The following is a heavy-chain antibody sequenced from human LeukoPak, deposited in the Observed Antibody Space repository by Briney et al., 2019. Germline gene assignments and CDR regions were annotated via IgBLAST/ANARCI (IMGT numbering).Heavy chain of an antibody. CDR1: GGSISPYF. J-gene: IGHJ6*02. Sequence: PSETLSPTCTVSGGSISPYFWSWIRQPPGKGLEWIGNIYYSGSTNYNPSLKSRVTISLDTSKNQFSLKLSSVTAADTAVYYCARVAVPYYGMDVWGQGTTVTVSS. CDR3: ARVAVPYYGMDV. V-gene: IGHV4-59*01. CDR2: IYYSGST. D-gene: IGHD4-17*01.